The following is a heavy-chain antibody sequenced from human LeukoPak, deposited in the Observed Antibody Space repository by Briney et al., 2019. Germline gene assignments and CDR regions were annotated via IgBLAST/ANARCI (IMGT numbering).Heavy chain of an antibody. CDR3: ARLLRYFDWSDSGFDY. J-gene: IGHJ4*02. CDR1: GGTFSSYA. Sequence: GASVKVSCKASGGTFSSYAIGWVRQAPGQVLEWMGGMIPIFGTANYAQKFQGRVTITADESTSTAYMELSSLRSEDTAVYYCARLLRYFDWSDSGFDYWGQGTLVTVSS. CDR2: MIPIFGTA. V-gene: IGHV1-69*13. D-gene: IGHD3-9*01.